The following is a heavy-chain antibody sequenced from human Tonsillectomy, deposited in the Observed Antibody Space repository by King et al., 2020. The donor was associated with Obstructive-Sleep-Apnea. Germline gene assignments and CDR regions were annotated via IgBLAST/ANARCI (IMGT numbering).Heavy chain of an antibody. CDR2: ISGSGDIT. CDR1: GFTFSSYA. CDR3: AKLVGNTGVDY. D-gene: IGHD2-8*02. V-gene: IGHV3-23*04. Sequence: VQLVESGGGLVQPGGSLRFSCAASGFTFSSYAMSWVRQAPGKGLDGVSTISGSGDITYYADSVKGRFTISRDNTQKTLYLQMNRLRTEETAVYYCAKLVGNTGVDYWGQGTLVTVSS. J-gene: IGHJ4*02.